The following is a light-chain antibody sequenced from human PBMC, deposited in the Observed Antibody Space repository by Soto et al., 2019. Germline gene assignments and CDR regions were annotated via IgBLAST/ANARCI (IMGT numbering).Light chain of an antibody. CDR1: SSDVGSYNF. CDR2: DVA. J-gene: IGLJ1*01. Sequence: LAQPRSVSGSPGQSVTISFTGTSSDVGSYNFVSWHQQHPGKAPKLMIYDVAKRPSGVPDRFSGSKSGNTASLTISGLQAEDEADYYCCTFAGRYSYVFGSGTRSPS. CDR3: CTFAGRYSYV. V-gene: IGLV2-11*01.